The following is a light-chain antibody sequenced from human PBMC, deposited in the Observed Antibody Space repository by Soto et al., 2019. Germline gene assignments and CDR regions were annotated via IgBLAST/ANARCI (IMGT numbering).Light chain of an antibody. J-gene: IGKJ1*01. V-gene: IGKV4-1*01. Sequence: DIVMTQSPDSLAVSLGERATINCKSSQSVLYSSDNKNYLTWYQQKPGQPPKLLIYWASTRESGVPDRFSGSGSGTDFTLTISSLQAEDVAVYYCQQYYSTPRTFGQWNKVDIK. CDR1: QSVLYSSDNKNY. CDR2: WAS. CDR3: QQYYSTPRT.